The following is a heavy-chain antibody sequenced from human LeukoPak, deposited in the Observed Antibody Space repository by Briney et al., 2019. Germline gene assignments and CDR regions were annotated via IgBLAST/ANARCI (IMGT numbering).Heavy chain of an antibody. Sequence: GPVKVSCKTSGYTFTSYGISWVRQAPGQGLEWMGWISAYNGNTNYAQKVQGRVTMTTDTSTSTAYMELRSLRSDDTAVYYCARGLQENLAWLTAFSAFDIWGQGTMVTVSS. CDR1: GYTFTSYG. CDR2: ISAYNGNT. CDR3: ARGLQENLAWLTAFSAFDI. V-gene: IGHV1-18*01. J-gene: IGHJ3*02. D-gene: IGHD6-19*01.